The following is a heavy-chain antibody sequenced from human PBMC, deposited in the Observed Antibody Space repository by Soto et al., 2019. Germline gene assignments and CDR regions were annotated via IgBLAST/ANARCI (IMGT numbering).Heavy chain of an antibody. J-gene: IGHJ6*02. CDR2: INHSGST. Sequence: PSETLSLTCAVYGGSFSGYYWSWIRQPPGKGLEWIGEINHSGSTNYNPSLKSRVTISVDTSKNQFSLKLSSVTAADTAVYYCARRSVAPRWGYYYYGMDVWGQGTTVTVSS. D-gene: IGHD3-16*01. CDR3: ARRSVAPRWGYYYYGMDV. V-gene: IGHV4-34*01. CDR1: GGSFSGYY.